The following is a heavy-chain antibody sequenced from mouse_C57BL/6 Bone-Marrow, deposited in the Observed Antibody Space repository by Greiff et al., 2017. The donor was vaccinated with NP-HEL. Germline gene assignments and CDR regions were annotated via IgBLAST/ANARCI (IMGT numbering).Heavy chain of an antibody. CDR1: GYTFTSYW. V-gene: IGHV1-55*01. CDR2: IYPGSGST. CDR3: ARSRKYSNSAWFAY. J-gene: IGHJ3*01. Sequence: VQLQQSGAELVKPGASVKMSCKASGYTFTSYWITWVKQRPGQGLEWIGDIYPGSGSTNYNEKFKSKATLTVDTSSSTAYMQLSSLTSEDSAVYYCARSRKYSNSAWFAYWGQGTLVTVSA. D-gene: IGHD2-5*01.